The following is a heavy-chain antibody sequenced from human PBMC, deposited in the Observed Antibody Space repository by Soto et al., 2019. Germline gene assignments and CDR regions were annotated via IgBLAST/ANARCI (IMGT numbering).Heavy chain of an antibody. CDR2: IYFGDSDT. J-gene: IGHJ4*02. D-gene: IGHD3-22*01. Sequence: GESLKISCKGSGYSFTSNWIAWVRQMPGKGLEWMGVIYFGDSDTRYSPSFQGQVTISADKSINTAYLQWSSLKASDTAVYYCARHYYGFDSWGQGTPVPVSS. CDR3: ARHYYGFDS. V-gene: IGHV5-51*01. CDR1: GYSFTSNW.